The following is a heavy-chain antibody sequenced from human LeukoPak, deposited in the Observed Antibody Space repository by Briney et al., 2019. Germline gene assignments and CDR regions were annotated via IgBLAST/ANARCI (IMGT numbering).Heavy chain of an antibody. V-gene: IGHV1-2*02. D-gene: IGHD5-24*01. CDR3: AREDSRDDDNAFDY. Sequence: ASVKVSCKASGYTFTGYYIHWVRQAPGQGFEWMGWMHPKNGGTNYAQKFQGRVTMTRDTSISTAYMELTRLTSDDTAVFYCAREDSRDDDNAFDYWGQGTLVTVSS. CDR1: GYTFTGYY. J-gene: IGHJ4*02. CDR2: MHPKNGGT.